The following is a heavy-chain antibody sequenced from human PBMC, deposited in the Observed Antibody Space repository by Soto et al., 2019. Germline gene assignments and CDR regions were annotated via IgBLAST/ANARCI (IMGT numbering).Heavy chain of an antibody. V-gene: IGHV3-9*01. D-gene: IGHD3-9*01. CDR3: AKDILTGYYTGQSDY. CDR2: ISWNSGSI. CDR1: GFTFDDYA. J-gene: IGHJ4*02. Sequence: GGSLRLSCAASGFTFDDYAMHWVRQAPGKGLEWVSGISWNSGSIGYADSVKGRFTISRDNAKNSLYLQMNSLRAEDTALYYCAKDILTGYYTGQSDYWGQGTLVTVSS.